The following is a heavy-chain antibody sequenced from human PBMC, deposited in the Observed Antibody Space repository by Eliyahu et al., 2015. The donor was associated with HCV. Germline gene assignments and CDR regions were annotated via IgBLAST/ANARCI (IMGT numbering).Heavy chain of an antibody. D-gene: IGHD2-2*01. V-gene: IGHV5-51*01. Sequence: EVQLVQSGAEVKKPGESLKISCKGSGYSFTSYWXGWVRQMPGKGLEWMGIIYPGDSDTRYSPSFQGQVTISADKSISTAYLQCASLKASDTAMYYCARPPLRYCSSTSCTRWYYFDYWGQGTLVTVSS. CDR3: ARPPLRYCSSTSCTRWYYFDY. CDR2: IYPGDSDT. CDR1: GYSFTSYW. J-gene: IGHJ4*02.